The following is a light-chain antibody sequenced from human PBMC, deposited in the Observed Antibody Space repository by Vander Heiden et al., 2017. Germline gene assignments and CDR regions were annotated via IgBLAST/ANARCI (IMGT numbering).Light chain of an antibody. CDR2: LAS. CDR3: QQYYSAPWT. V-gene: IGKV4-1*01. Sequence: DIVMPQSPASLAVSLGERATINCKSSQSVLYSSNNKNYLAWYQQKPGQPPKLLIYLASTRESGVPDRFSGSGSGTDFTLTISSLQAEDVAVYYCQQYYSAPWTFGQGTKVEIK. J-gene: IGKJ1*01. CDR1: QSVLYSSNNKNY.